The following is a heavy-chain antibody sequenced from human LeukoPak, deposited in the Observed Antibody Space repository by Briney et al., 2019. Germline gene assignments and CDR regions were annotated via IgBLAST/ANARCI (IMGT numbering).Heavy chain of an antibody. J-gene: IGHJ6*02. Sequence: GGSLRLSCAASGFTFSSSAISWVRQVPGKGLEWVSGISAGGGSTYYADSVRGRFTISRDNSKNTLYVQMNSLRAEDTAVYYCAKVSGGGLYYDGMDVWGQGTTVTVSS. CDR1: GFTFSSSA. V-gene: IGHV3-23*01. CDR2: ISAGGGST. D-gene: IGHD1-14*01. CDR3: AKVSGGGLYYDGMDV.